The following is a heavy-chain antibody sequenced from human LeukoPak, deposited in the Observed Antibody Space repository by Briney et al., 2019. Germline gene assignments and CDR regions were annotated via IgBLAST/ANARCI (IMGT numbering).Heavy chain of an antibody. CDR2: IDPSDSYT. J-gene: IGHJ5*02. CDR1: AYSSTRYW. CDR3: ARRPDGSGSDYDSNWFDP. Sequence: GESLQISCKAAAYSSTRYWISCVRQMPGKGLEGMGRIDPSDSYTNYSPSFQGHVTISAYKSISTAYLQWSSLKASDTAMYYCARRPDGSGSDYDSNWFDPWGQGTLVTVSS. D-gene: IGHD3-10*01. V-gene: IGHV5-10-1*01.